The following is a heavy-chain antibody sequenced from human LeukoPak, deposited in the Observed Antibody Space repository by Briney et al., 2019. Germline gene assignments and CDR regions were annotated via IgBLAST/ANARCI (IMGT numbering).Heavy chain of an antibody. D-gene: IGHD2-8*01. Sequence: PSETLSLTCIVSGASVSSGDHHWSWIRRAPGKGLEWIGHNMNTYYNPSLKSRVTISIDTSKNQFPLMLSTVTAADTAIYYCATYYVNGAGRGHWGPGTLVTVSS. CDR3: ATYYVNGAGRGH. V-gene: IGHV4-61*08. CDR2: NMNT. CDR1: GASVSSGDHH. J-gene: IGHJ4*02.